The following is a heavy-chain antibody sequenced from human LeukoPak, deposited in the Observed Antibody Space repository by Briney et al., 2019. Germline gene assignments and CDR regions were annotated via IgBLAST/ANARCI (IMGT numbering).Heavy chain of an antibody. CDR3: AKGVYWYYYYMDV. J-gene: IGHJ6*03. Sequence: GGSLRLSCAASGFTFSSYAMSWVRQAPGKGLEWVSAISGSGGSTYYADSVKGRFTISRDNSKNTLYPQMNSLRAEDTAVYYCAKGVYWYYYYMDVWGKGTTVTVSS. CDR1: GFTFSSYA. V-gene: IGHV3-23*01. CDR2: ISGSGGST.